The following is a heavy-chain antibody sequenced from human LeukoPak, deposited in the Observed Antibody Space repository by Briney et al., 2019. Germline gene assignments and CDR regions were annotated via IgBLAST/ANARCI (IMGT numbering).Heavy chain of an antibody. J-gene: IGHJ4*02. D-gene: IGHD2-15*01. CDR2: MNPNSGNT. Sequence: GASVTVSCKASGYTFTSYDINWVRQATGQGLEWMGWMNPNSGNTGYAQKFQGRVTMTRNTSISTAYMELSSLRSEDTAVYYCARDQANDPRRDCSGGSCYPDYWGQGTLVTVSS. V-gene: IGHV1-8*01. CDR1: GYTFTSYD. CDR3: ARDQANDPRRDCSGGSCYPDY.